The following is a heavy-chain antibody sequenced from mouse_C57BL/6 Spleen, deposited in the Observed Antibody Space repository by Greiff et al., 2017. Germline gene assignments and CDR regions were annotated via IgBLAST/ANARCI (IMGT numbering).Heavy chain of an antibody. Sequence: LVESGAELVKPGASVKISCKASGYAFSSYWMNWVKQRPGQGLEWIGQIYPGDGDTNYNGKLKGKATLTADKSSSTAYMQLSSLTSEDSAVYFSARSLDSSGPAWVADWGQGTLVTVSA. CDR1: GYAFSSYW. CDR2: IYPGDGDT. CDR3: ARSLDSSGPAWVAD. J-gene: IGHJ3*01. D-gene: IGHD3-2*02. V-gene: IGHV1-80*01.